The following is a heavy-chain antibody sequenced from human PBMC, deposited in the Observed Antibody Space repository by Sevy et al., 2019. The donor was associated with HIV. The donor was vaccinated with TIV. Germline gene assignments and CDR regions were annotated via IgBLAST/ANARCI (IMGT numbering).Heavy chain of an antibody. CDR1: GFTFSSYA. V-gene: IGHV3-23*01. CDR3: ARKYDSSGYFDY. D-gene: IGHD3-22*01. CDR2: ISGSGGSGDKT. Sequence: QVGGSLRLSCAASGFTFSSYAMNWVRQAPGKGLEWVSGISGSGGSGDKTNYADSVKGRFTISRDDSKNSLYLQLNSLRAEDTAIYYCARKYDSSGYFDYWGQGTLVTVSS. J-gene: IGHJ4*02.